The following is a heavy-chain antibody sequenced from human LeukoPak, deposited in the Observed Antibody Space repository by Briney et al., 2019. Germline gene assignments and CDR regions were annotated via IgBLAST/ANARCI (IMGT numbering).Heavy chain of an antibody. Sequence: PGGSLRLSCTASRFTFSTYAMSWVRQAPGKGLEWVSRISGSGDTTYYTGSVKGRFTISRDNSKNALYLQMSSLRAEDTAVYYCAKSQRIAQQVVQRIDYWGQGTLVTVSS. V-gene: IGHV3-23*01. CDR1: RFTFSTYA. J-gene: IGHJ4*02. CDR3: AKSQRIAQQVVQRIDY. D-gene: IGHD2-2*01. CDR2: ISGSGDTT.